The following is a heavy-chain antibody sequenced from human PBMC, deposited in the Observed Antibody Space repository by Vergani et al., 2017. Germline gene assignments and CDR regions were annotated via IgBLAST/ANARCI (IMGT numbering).Heavy chain of an antibody. D-gene: IGHD2-15*01. CDR1: GGSISSSSYY. J-gene: IGHJ3*02. V-gene: IGHV4-31*03. CDR3: ARDGCSGGSCYAGGAFDI. Sequence: QLQLQESGPGLVKPSETLSLTCTVSGGSISSSSYYWSWIRQHPGKGLEWIGYIYYSGSTYYNPSLKSRVTISVDTSKNQFSLKLSSVTAADTAVYYCARDGCSGGSCYAGGAFDIWGQGTMVTVSS. CDR2: IYYSGST.